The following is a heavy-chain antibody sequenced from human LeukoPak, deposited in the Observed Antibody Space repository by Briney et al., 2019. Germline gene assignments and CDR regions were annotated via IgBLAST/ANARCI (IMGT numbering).Heavy chain of an antibody. CDR3: AREGSSGYYLTTLIDY. J-gene: IGHJ4*02. CDR2: IYYSGST. D-gene: IGHD3-22*01. CDR1: GGSISSGDYY. V-gene: IGHV4-30-4*08. Sequence: SQTLSLTCTVSGGSISSGDYYWSWIRQPPGKGLEWIGYIYYSGSTNYNPSLKSRVTMSVDTSKNQFSLKLSSVTAADTAVYYCAREGSSGYYLTTLIDYWGQGTLVTVSS.